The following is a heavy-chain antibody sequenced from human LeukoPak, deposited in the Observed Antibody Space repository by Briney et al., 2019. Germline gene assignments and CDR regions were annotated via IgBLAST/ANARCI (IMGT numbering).Heavy chain of an antibody. J-gene: IGHJ2*01. CDR1: GFSFSSYS. CDR2: ITSSSDTM. V-gene: IGHV3-48*04. Sequence: GGSLRLSCAASGFSFSSYSINWVRQAPGKGLERVSYITSSSDTMYYADSVKGRFTISRDNAKNSLYLQVDSLRAEDTAVYYCARVRPNWYFDLWGRGTLVTVSS. CDR3: ARVRPNWYFDL.